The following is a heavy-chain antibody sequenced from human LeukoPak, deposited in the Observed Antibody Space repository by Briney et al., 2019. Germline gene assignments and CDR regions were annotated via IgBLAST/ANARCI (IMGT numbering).Heavy chain of an antibody. V-gene: IGHV1-2*02. Sequence: GASVKVSCKASGYTFTGYYMHWVRQAPGQGLEWMGWINPNSGGTNYAQKFQGRVTMTRDTSISTAYMELSRLRSDDTAVYYCSRTQKGGATRGGDYGGKGPLVTVSS. D-gene: IGHD1-26*01. CDR3: SRTQKGGATRGGDY. CDR2: INPNSGGT. CDR1: GYTFTGYY. J-gene: IGHJ4*02.